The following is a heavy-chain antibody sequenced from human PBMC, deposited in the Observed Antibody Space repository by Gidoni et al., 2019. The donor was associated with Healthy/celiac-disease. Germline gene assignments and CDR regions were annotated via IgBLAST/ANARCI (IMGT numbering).Heavy chain of an antibody. CDR1: GGTFSSYA. CDR2: IIPILGIA. D-gene: IGHD3-10*01. J-gene: IGHJ4*02. CDR3: ANTYYYGSGSCSFDY. V-gene: IGHV1-69*10. Sequence: QVQLVHSGAEVKKPRSSVKVSCKASGGTFSSYAISWVRQAPGQGLEWMGGIIPILGIANYAQKFQGRVTITADKSTSTAYMELSSLRSEDTAVYYCANTYYYGSGSCSFDYWGQGTLVTVSS.